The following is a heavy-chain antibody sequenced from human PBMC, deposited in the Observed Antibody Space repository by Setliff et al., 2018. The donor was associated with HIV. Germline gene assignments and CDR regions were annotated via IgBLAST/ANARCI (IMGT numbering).Heavy chain of an antibody. CDR2: IFYGGNT. Sequence: PSETLSLTCTVSGDSVNDRSYFWGWIRQPPGKGLMWIGSIFYGGNTYYNPSLKSRATISVDMSKSQFSLKLNSVVAADTAVYYCARHPRGAAARLNWFDPWGQGTQVTVSS. V-gene: IGHV4-39*01. CDR3: ARHPRGAAARLNWFDP. D-gene: IGHD6-6*01. J-gene: IGHJ5*02. CDR1: GDSVNDRSYF.